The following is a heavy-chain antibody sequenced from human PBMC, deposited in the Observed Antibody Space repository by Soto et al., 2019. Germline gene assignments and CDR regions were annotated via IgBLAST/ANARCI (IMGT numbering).Heavy chain of an antibody. CDR2: ISVYSGNT. CDR3: ARDGFDY. V-gene: IGHV1-18*01. Sequence: QVHFVQSGGEVKKSGASVKVSCMASGYSFSTYGITWVRQAPGQGLEWMGWISVYSGNTVYAQKFEARLTLTTDTSSNTAYMELRSLRSDDTAVYYCARDGFDYWGQGTLVTVSS. J-gene: IGHJ4*02. CDR1: GYSFSTYG.